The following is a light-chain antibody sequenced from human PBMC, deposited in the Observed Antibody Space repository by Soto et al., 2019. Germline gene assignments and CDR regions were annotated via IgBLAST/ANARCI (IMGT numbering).Light chain of an antibody. V-gene: IGKV1-5*01. CDR2: GAS. CDR3: HQYNSYFQT. Sequence: DIQMTQYQSSLSASVGDRVTITCRASQSITIYLNWYQQKPGEAPNLLIFGASTLQSGVPSRFSGSAAGTDFTLSISSLQPDDFATYYCHQYNSYFQTFGQGTKVDIK. CDR1: QSITIY. J-gene: IGKJ1*01.